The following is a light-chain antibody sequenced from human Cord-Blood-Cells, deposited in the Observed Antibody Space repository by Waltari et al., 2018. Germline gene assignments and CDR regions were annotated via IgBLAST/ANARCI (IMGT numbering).Light chain of an antibody. CDR3: CSYAGSSTYV. J-gene: IGLJ1*01. CDR1: SMDVGRYTL. V-gene: IGLV2-23*01. CDR2: EGS. Sequence: QSALTQPASVSGSPGQSFTISCTGTSMDVGRYTLVSWYQQHPGKAPKLMIYEGSKRPSGVSNRFSGAKSGNTASLTISGLQAEDEADYYCCSYAGSSTYVFGTGTKVTVL.